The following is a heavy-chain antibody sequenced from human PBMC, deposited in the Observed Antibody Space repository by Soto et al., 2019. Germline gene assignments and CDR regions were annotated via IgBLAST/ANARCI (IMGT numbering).Heavy chain of an antibody. CDR1: GGSISSSLW. V-gene: IGHV4-4*02. CDR2: ISHSGST. D-gene: IGHD6-19*01. CDR3: AREGLGDFDY. J-gene: IGHJ4*02. Sequence: SETLSLTCAVSGGSISSSLWWSWVRQPPGKGLEWIGEISHSGSTNYNPSLKSRVTLSVDKSKNQFSLKLRSVTAADTAVYYCAREGLGDFDYWGQGTLVTVSS.